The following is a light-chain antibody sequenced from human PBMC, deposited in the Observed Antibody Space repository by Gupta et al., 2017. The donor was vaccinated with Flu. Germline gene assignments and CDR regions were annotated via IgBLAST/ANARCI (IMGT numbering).Light chain of an antibody. V-gene: IGKV3-15*01. CDR3: QQYNSWPPT. Sequence: GERATITCRASQSVSSNLAWYQQKPGQVPRLLIYGASTRATGVPARVSGSGSGTEFTLTISSLQSEDFAVYYCQQYNSWPPTFGGGTKVEIK. CDR1: QSVSSN. J-gene: IGKJ4*01. CDR2: GAS.